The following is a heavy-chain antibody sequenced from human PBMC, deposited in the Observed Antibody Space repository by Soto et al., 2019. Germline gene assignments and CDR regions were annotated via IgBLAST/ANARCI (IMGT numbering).Heavy chain of an antibody. J-gene: IGHJ4*02. Sequence: GASVKVSCKASGYTFTHFYITWVRQAPGQGLEWMGAISPHNFNTNYAQKFRGRVTLTTEKSTNTAYMDLRSLTSDDTAVYYCARDEGGYDILNGYYKAHHFDYCGQGVPVTVYS. CDR2: ISPHNFNT. CDR3: ARDEGGYDILNGYYKAHHFDY. V-gene: IGHV1-18*01. CDR1: GYTFTHFY. D-gene: IGHD3-9*01.